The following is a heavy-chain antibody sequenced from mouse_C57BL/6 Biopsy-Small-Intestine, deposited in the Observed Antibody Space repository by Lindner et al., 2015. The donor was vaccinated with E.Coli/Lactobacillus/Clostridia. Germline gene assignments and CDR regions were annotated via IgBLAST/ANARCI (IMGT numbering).Heavy chain of an antibody. V-gene: IGHV1S16*01. CDR2: INPNTGGT. Sequence: SVKVSCKASGYTFTSFGITWVRQAPGQGLEWMGWINPNTGGTNSAQKFQGLVTMTRDTSISTAYMELGRLTSDDTAVYYCTRVNIDVIGLYFDLWGHGTLVTVSS. J-gene: IGHJ4*01. CDR3: TRVNIDVIGLYFDL. D-gene: IGHD1-1*01. CDR1: GYTFTSFG.